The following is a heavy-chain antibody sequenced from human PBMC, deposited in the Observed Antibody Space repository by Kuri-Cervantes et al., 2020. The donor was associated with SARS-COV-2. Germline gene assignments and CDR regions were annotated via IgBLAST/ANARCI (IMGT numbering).Heavy chain of an antibody. J-gene: IGHJ4*02. V-gene: IGHV4-30-4*01. Sequence: SETLSLTCTVSGDSIDNINYYWTWLRQSPGKGLEYLVHIYFSGGTFYNPSLAGRLIVSAAASMDQFSLTLRSVTAADIGVYYCATTSILDTFYFIDDWARGTQVTVSS. CDR2: IYFSGGT. D-gene: IGHD3-3*02. CDR1: GDSIDNINYY. CDR3: ATTSILDTFYFIDD.